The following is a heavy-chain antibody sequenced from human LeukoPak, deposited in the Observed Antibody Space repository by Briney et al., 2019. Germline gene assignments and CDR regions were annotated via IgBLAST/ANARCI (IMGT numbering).Heavy chain of an antibody. J-gene: IGHJ4*02. Sequence: GGSLRLSCAASGFTLRNYAMSWVRQAPGKGLEWVSSIGAGDKYTYHIDSVKGRFTITRDNSKNTLYLHMSSLRAEDTAVYYCAKLGVRWLVPYWGQGTLVTVSS. CDR3: AKLGVRWLVPY. D-gene: IGHD6-19*01. V-gene: IGHV3-23*01. CDR1: GFTLRNYA. CDR2: IGAGDKYT.